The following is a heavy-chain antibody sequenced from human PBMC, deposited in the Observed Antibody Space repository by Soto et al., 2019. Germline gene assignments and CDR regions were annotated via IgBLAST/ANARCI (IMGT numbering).Heavy chain of an antibody. J-gene: IGHJ3*02. Sequence: SETLSLTCTVSGGSISSGGYYWSWIRQHPGKGLEWIGYIYYSGSTYYNPCLKSRVTISVDTSKNQFSLKLSSVTAADTAVYYCARGTTPDAFDIWAKGQWSPS. CDR3: ARGTTPDAFDI. V-gene: IGHV4-31*03. D-gene: IGHD4-17*01. CDR1: GGSISSGGYY. CDR2: IYYSGST.